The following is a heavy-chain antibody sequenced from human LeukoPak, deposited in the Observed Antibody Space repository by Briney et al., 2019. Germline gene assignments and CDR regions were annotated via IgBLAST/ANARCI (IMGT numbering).Heavy chain of an antibody. V-gene: IGHV3-33*01. CDR1: GFTFSSYG. CDR2: IWYDGSNK. Sequence: GGSLRLSCAASGFTFSSYGMHWVRQAPGKGLEWVAVIWYDGSNKYYADSVKGRFTISRDNSKNTLYLQVNSLRAEDTAVYYCARDHGTSSPYYMDIWGKGTTVTVSS. J-gene: IGHJ6*03. CDR3: ARDHGTSSPYYMDI. D-gene: IGHD2-2*01.